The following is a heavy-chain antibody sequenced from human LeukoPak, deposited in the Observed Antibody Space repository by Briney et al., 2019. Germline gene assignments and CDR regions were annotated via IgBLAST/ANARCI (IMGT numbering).Heavy chain of an antibody. CDR1: GGTFSSYA. J-gene: IGHJ4*02. CDR2: IIPIFGTA. V-gene: IGHV1-69*13. D-gene: IGHD2-2*01. Sequence: AASVKVSCKASGGTFSSYAISWVRQDPGQGLEWMGGIIPIFGTANYAQKFQGRVTITADEFTSTAYMELSSLSPEDTPVYSYPRELRCNSTSCDTAGDGYWGQGPLVTVSS. CDR3: PRELRCNSTSCDTAGDGY.